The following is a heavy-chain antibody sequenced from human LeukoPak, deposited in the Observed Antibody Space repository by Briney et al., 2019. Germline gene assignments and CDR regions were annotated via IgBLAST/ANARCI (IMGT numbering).Heavy chain of an antibody. CDR1: GFTFSSYG. Sequence: GGSLRLSCAASGFTFSSYGMHWVRQAPGKGLEWVAVISYDGSNKYYADSVKGRFTISRDNSKDTLFLQMNTLTTEDTALYYCAKDWGGSRYYIDVWGRGTLVTVSS. CDR3: AKDWGGSRYYIDV. D-gene: IGHD5-18*01. J-gene: IGHJ6*03. CDR2: ISYDGSNK. V-gene: IGHV3-30*18.